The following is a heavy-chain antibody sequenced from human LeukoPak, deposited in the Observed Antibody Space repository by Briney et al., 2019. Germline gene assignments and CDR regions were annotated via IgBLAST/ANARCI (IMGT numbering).Heavy chain of an antibody. D-gene: IGHD3-22*01. V-gene: IGHV6-1*01. Sequence: QSGPGLVKPSQTLSLTCAISGQTVSGDTAAWNWIRQSPSRGLEWLGRTYYRSEWFHDYAVSVRGRININADTSKNQFSLQLNSVTPEDTAVYYCARDLSLCSGSNCFYYFDSWGQGTLVTVSS. CDR3: ARDLSLCSGSNCFYYFDS. J-gene: IGHJ4*02. CDR1: GQTVSGDTAA. CDR2: TYYRSEWFH.